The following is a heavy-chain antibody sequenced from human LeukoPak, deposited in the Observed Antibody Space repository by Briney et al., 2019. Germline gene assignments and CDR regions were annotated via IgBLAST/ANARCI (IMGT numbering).Heavy chain of an antibody. V-gene: IGHV3-30*02. D-gene: IGHD6-6*01. CDR3: AREYSSSSPFDY. J-gene: IGHJ4*02. CDR1: GFTFSSYG. CDR2: IRHDGSNK. Sequence: GGSLRLSCAASGFTFSSYGMHWVRQAPGKGLEWVAFIRHDGSNKYYADSVKGRFTISRDNSKNTLYLQMNSLRAEDTAVYYCAREYSSSSPFDYWGQGTLVTVSS.